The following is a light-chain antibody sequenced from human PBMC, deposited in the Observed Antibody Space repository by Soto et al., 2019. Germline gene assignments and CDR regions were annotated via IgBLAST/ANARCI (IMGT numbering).Light chain of an antibody. J-gene: IGKJ1*01. CDR1: QGISNY. CDR2: AAS. Sequence: DIQMTQSPSSVSASVGDRVTITCRASQGISNYLAWYQQKPGKVPRLLLHAASTLQSGVPSRFSGSGSGTDFTLTISSLQAEDFATYYCQEYDSAPWTFGPGTKVETK. CDR3: QEYDSAPWT. V-gene: IGKV1-27*01.